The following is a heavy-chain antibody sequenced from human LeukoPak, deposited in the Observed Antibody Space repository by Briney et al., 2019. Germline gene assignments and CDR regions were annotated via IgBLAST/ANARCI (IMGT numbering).Heavy chain of an antibody. CDR1: GGTFSSYA. CDR3: ARVSRRGSGSYYRY. J-gene: IGHJ4*02. CDR2: IIPIFGTA. D-gene: IGHD3-10*01. V-gene: IGHV1-69*05. Sequence: ASVKVSCKASGGTFSSYAISWVRQAPGQGLEWMGGIIPIFGTANYAQKFQGRVTMTRDTSTSTVYVELSSLRSEDTAVYYCARVSRRGSGSYYRYWGQGTLVTVSS.